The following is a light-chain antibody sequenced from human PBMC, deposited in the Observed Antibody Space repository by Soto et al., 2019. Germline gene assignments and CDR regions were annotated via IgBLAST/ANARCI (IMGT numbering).Light chain of an antibody. J-gene: IGLJ1*01. V-gene: IGLV1-40*01. CDR2: GNY. Sequence: QAVVTQPPSVSGAPGQRVTISCTGSTSNIGARYDVQWYQQLPGTAPKLLIFGNYNRPSGVPDRFSASKSGTSASLAITGLQAEDEADYYCQSYDSSLSGYVFGTGTKVTVL. CDR3: QSYDSSLSGYV. CDR1: TSNIGARYD.